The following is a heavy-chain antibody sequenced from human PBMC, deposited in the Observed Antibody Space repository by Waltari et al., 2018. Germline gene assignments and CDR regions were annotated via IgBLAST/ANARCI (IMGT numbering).Heavy chain of an antibody. CDR2: IIPIFATA. D-gene: IGHD5-12*01. Sequence: QVQLVQSGAEVKKPGSSVKVSCKASGGTFSSYAISWVRQAPGQGLGCMEGIIPIFATANYAQKFQGRVTITTDESTSTAYMELGSLRSEDTALYYCAGEVAPTRRFDYWGQGTLVTVSS. CDR1: GGTFSSYA. CDR3: AGEVAPTRRFDY. V-gene: IGHV1-69*05. J-gene: IGHJ4*02.